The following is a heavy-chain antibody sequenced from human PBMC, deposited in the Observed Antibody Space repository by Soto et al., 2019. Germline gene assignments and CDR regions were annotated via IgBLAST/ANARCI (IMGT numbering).Heavy chain of an antibody. V-gene: IGHV3-53*05. Sequence: PLRSLIVSWAASGCTIISNYVSWVSKTTGKGLEWVSVIYSGGSTYYADSVKGRFTISRDNSKNTLYLQMNSIRAEETAVYYCAKGRGPYYDFWSAPSWGQGTLVTVSS. CDR2: IYSGGST. CDR3: AKGRGPYYDFWSAPS. J-gene: IGHJ4*02. CDR1: GCTIISNY. D-gene: IGHD3-3*01.